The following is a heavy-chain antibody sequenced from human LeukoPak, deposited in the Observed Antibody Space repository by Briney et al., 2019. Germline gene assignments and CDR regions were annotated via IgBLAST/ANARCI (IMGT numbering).Heavy chain of an antibody. D-gene: IGHD2-15*01. CDR2: INHSGST. CDR3: ARGRDIVVVVAATPGHYYMDV. CDR1: GFTFSSYA. V-gene: IGHV4-34*01. Sequence: GSLRLSCAASGFTFSSYAMSWVRQPPGKGLEWIGEINHSGSTNYNPSLKSRVTISVDTSKNQFSLNLISVTAADTAVYYCARGRDIVVVVAATPGHYYMDVWGKGTTVTVSS. J-gene: IGHJ6*03.